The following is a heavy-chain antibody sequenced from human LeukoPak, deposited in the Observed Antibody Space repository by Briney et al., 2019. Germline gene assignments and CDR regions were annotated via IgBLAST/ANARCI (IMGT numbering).Heavy chain of an antibody. CDR3: AKQLIGYSYGHDAFDI. D-gene: IGHD5-18*01. V-gene: IGHV3-23*01. J-gene: IGHJ3*02. CDR1: GFTFSSYA. CDR2: ISGSGGST. Sequence: PGGSLRLSCAASGFTFSSYAMSWVRQAPGKGLEWVSAISGSGGSTYYADSVKGRFTISRDNSKNTLYLQMNSLRAEDTAVYYCAKQLIGYSYGHDAFDIWGQGTMVTVSS.